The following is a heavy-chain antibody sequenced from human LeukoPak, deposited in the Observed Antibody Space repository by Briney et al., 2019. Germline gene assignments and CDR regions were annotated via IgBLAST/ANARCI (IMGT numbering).Heavy chain of an antibody. CDR3: ARESGPLDI. CDR2: IKQDGSEQ. CDR1: GFTFSHYY. Sequence: GGSLRLSCAASGFTFSHYYMSWVRQAPGKGLEWVANIKQDGSEQFYLDSVKGRFTISRDNAKNALYLQMSSLRAEDTAVYYCARESGPLDIWGQGTMVTVSS. V-gene: IGHV3-7*01. D-gene: IGHD6-25*01. J-gene: IGHJ3*02.